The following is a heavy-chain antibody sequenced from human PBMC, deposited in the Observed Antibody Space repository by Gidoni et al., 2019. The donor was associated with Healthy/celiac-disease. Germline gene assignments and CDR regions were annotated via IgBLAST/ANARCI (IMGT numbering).Heavy chain of an antibody. Sequence: QVQLVQSGAEVKKPEASVKVSCKASGYTFTSDGISWVRQAPGQGLAWMGWISAYNGNTNYAQKLQGRVTMTTDTSTSTAYMELRSLRSDDTAVYYCARDYYDSSGYYPFDYWGQGTLVTVSS. D-gene: IGHD3-22*01. CDR1: GYTFTSDG. J-gene: IGHJ4*02. CDR2: ISAYNGNT. V-gene: IGHV1-18*01. CDR3: ARDYYDSSGYYPFDY.